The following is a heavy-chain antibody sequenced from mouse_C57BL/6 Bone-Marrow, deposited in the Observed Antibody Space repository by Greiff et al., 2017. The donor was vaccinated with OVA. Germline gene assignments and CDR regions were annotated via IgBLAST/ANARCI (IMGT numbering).Heavy chain of an antibody. D-gene: IGHD2-1*01. V-gene: IGHV5-4*01. J-gene: IGHJ3*01. CDR3: ARDIGNYEFAY. Sequence: EVKVVESGGGLVKPGGSLKLSCAASGFTFSSYAMSWVRQTPEKRLEWVATISDGGSYTYYPDNVKGRFTISRDNAKNNLYLQMSHLKSEDTAMYYCARDIGNYEFAYWGQGTLVTVSA. CDR2: ISDGGSYT. CDR1: GFTFSSYA.